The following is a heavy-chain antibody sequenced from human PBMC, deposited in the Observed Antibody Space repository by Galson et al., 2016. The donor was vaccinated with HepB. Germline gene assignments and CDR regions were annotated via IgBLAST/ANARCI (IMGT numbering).Heavy chain of an antibody. J-gene: IGHJ4*02. CDR2: IGDSGGSA. D-gene: IGHD3-10*01. CDR1: GYTFSSYA. V-gene: IGHV3-23*01. CDR3: AGGAGAGY. Sequence: SLRLSCAASGYTFSSYAMSWVRQAPGKGLEWVSGIGDSGGSAYYADSVKGRFTISRDNSKNTLYLQMSNPRAEDTAVYYCAGGAGAGYWGQGTLVTVSS.